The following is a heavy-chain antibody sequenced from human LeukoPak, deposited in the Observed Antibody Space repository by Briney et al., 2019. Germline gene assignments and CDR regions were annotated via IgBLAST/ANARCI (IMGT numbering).Heavy chain of an antibody. CDR3: ARHLRAGSGSYYPYNWFDP. Sequence: KFGASLKISCKGAGYSFTSYWIGWVRQMPGKGLEWMGIIYPGDSDTRYSPSFQGQVTISADKSISTAYLQWSSLKASDTAMYYCARHLRAGSGSYYPYNWFDPWGQGTLVTVSS. CDR1: GYSFTSYW. CDR2: IYPGDSDT. J-gene: IGHJ5*02. V-gene: IGHV5-51*01. D-gene: IGHD3-10*01.